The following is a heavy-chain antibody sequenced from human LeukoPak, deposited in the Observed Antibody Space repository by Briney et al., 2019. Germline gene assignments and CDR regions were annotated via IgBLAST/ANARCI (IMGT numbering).Heavy chain of an antibody. CDR3: ARDQGYYGSGHYYYMDV. CDR1: GFIFSNSA. J-gene: IGHJ6*03. D-gene: IGHD3-10*01. CDR2: INTGSSHI. Sequence: TGGSLRLSCAASGFIFSNSAMNWVRQAPGKGLEWVSSINTGSSHIYYADSVKGRFTISRDNAKNSVYLQMNSLRAEDTALYHCARDQGYYGSGHYYYMDVWGKGTTVTVSS. V-gene: IGHV3-21*04.